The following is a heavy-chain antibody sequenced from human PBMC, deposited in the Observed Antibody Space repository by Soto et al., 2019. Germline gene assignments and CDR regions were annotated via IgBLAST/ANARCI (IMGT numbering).Heavy chain of an antibody. CDR3: ARVRAAGFNWFDP. D-gene: IGHD6-13*01. V-gene: IGHV4-39*07. J-gene: IGHJ5*02. CDR1: GDSIGTTHSY. CDR2: IHYSGST. Sequence: PSETLSLTCTVSGDSIGTTHSYWAWIRQSPGKGLEWIGNIHYSGSTYYMPSLRSRVTISVDTSKNQFSLKLSSVTAADTAVYYCARVRAAGFNWFDPWGQGTLVTVSS.